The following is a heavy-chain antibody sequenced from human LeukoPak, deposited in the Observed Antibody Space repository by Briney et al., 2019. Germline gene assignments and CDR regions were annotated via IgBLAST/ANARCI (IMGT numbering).Heavy chain of an antibody. D-gene: IGHD2-15*01. CDR1: GYTFTTFG. J-gene: IGHJ4*02. CDR2: ISTYDGGT. Sequence: RASVKVSCKASGYTFTTFGINWVRQAPGQGLEWMGWISTYDGGTNYAQKFRDRVTMLRDTSTSTAYMELRSLRAEDTAVYYCARPILPVVVVAATIDYWGQGTLVTVSS. V-gene: IGHV1-18*01. CDR3: ARPILPVVVVAATIDY.